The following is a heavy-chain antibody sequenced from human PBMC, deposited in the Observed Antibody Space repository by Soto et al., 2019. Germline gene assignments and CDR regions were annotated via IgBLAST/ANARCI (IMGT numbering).Heavy chain of an antibody. V-gene: IGHV3-9*01. D-gene: IGHD3-16*01. CDR3: AKDHLGGAMAVPFFDS. J-gene: IGHJ4*01. CDR1: GFDFDDYA. CDR2: ITWNSGNI. Sequence: GGSLRLSCAASGFDFDDYAMHWVRQAPGKGLEWVAGITWNSGNIAYADSVKGRFTISRDNAKNSLYLQMNSLRPEDTAFYFCAKDHLGGAMAVPFFDSRGHGALVTVSS.